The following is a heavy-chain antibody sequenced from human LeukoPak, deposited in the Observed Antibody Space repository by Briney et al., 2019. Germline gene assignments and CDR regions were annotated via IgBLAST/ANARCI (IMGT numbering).Heavy chain of an antibody. CDR1: GFTFGSCW. Sequence: GGSLRLSCAASGFTFGSCWMNWVRQTPGKGLEWVANINQDGSQKFYVDSVKGRFTISRDNSENTVYLQMNNLRAEDTAVYYCAGRVTGYSSGYVYWGQGTLVTVSS. D-gene: IGHD5-18*01. J-gene: IGHJ4*02. V-gene: IGHV3-7*03. CDR2: INQDGSQK. CDR3: AGRVTGYSSGYVY.